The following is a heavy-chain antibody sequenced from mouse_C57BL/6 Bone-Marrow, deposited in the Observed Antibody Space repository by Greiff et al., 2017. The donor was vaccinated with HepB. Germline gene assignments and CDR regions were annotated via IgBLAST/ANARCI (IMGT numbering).Heavy chain of an antibody. V-gene: IGHV5-4*01. Sequence: EVQVVESGGGLVKPGGSLKLSCAASGFTFSSYAMSWVRQTPEKRLEWVATISDGGSYTYYPDNVKGRFTISRDNAKNNLYLQMSHLKSEDTAMYYCARGGGGWFAYWGQGTLVTVSA. J-gene: IGHJ3*01. CDR2: ISDGGSYT. CDR3: ARGGGGWFAY. CDR1: GFTFSSYA.